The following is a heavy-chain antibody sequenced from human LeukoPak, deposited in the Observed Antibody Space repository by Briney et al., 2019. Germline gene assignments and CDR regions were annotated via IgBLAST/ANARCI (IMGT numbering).Heavy chain of an antibody. CDR1: GGSISSHY. V-gene: IGHV4-59*11. Sequence: SETLSLTCTVSGGSISSHYRNWIRQPPGKGLEWIGYIYYSGSTNYNPSLKSRVTISVDTSKNQFSLKLSSVTAADTAVYYCARSGYSDNWYYFDYWGQGTLVTVSS. J-gene: IGHJ4*02. CDR3: ARSGYSDNWYYFDY. CDR2: IYYSGST. D-gene: IGHD6-13*01.